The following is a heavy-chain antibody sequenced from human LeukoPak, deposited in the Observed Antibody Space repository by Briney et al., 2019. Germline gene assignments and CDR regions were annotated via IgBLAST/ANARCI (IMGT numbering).Heavy chain of an antibody. J-gene: IGHJ4*02. V-gene: IGHV2-5*01. D-gene: IGHD2/OR15-2a*01. CDR3: AHKGPRRVFYYFDY. CDR1: GFSLSTSGVG. Sequence: SGPTLVEPTQTLTLTCTFSGFSLSTSGVGVGWIRQPPGKALEWLALIYWSDDKRYSPSLNSRITITKDTSQNQVVLTMTNMDPVDTATYYCAHKGPRRVFYYFDYWGQGTLVTVSS. CDR2: IYWSDDK.